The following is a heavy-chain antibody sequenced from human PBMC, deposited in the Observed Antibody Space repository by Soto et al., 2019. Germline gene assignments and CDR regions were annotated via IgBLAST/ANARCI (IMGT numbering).Heavy chain of an antibody. D-gene: IGHD3-16*01. CDR1: GFTFSHYW. V-gene: IGHV3-7*01. CDR3: ARGGSESDY. CDR2: MKEDGSDK. J-gene: IGHJ4*02. Sequence: EVQLVESGGGLVQPGGSLRLSCAASGFTFSHYWMTWVRQAPGKGLEWVANMKEDGSDKNYVDSVKGRFTISRDNAKNSLYLQMNSLRAEDTAMYYCARGGSESDYWDQGTLVTVSS.